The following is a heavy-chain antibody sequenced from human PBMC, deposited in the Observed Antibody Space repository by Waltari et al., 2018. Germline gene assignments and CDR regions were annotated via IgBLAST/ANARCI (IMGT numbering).Heavy chain of an antibody. Sequence: QVQLQESGPGLVKPSETLSLTCAVSGYSLSSGYYWGWIRQPPGKGLEWIGSIYHSGSTYYNPSLKSRVTISVDTSKNQFSLKLSSVTAADTAVYYCARSPGIAAAGTLGDAFDIWGQGTMVTVSS. D-gene: IGHD6-13*01. CDR3: ARSPGIAAAGTLGDAFDI. V-gene: IGHV4-38-2*01. CDR2: IYHSGST. CDR1: GYSLSSGYY. J-gene: IGHJ3*02.